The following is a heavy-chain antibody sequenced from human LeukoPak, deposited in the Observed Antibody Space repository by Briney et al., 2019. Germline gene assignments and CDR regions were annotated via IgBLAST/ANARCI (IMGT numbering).Heavy chain of an antibody. D-gene: IGHD2-15*01. CDR2: ISPNSGDT. CDR3: AREGVVAATQFDY. V-gene: IGHV1-2*02. J-gene: IGHJ4*02. Sequence: ASVKVSCKASGYTFIGYYLHWVRQAPGQGLEWMGWISPNSGDTKYSEKFQGRVTMTRDTSIDTAYLDLSRLRSDDTAVYYCAREGVVAATQFDYWGQGTLVTVSS. CDR1: GYTFIGYY.